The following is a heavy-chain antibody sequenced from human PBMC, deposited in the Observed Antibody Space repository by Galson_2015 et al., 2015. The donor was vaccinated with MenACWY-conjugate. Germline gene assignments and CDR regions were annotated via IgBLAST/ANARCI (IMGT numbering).Heavy chain of an antibody. CDR1: GFTFSSYS. CDR2: ISNGGGTT. CDR3: ARRYCSGGTCYSAFDH. Sequence: SLRLSCAASGFTFSSYSMNWVRQAPGKGLEWVSYISNGGGTTYYADSVMGRFTISRDNAKDSLYLQTNSLRDEDTAVYYCARRYCSGGTCYSAFDHWGQGTLVTVSS. D-gene: IGHD2-15*01. J-gene: IGHJ4*02. V-gene: IGHV3-48*02.